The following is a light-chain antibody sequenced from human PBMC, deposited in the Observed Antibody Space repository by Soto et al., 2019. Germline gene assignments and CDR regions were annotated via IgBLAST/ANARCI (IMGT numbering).Light chain of an antibody. V-gene: IGLV2-14*03. CDR1: SSDVGGYNY. CDR2: DVS. J-gene: IGLJ1*01. CDR3: SSYTSSSTPYV. Sequence: QSALTQPASVSGSPGQSITISCTGTSSDVGGYNYVSWYQHHPGKAPKLMIYDVSNRPSGVSNRFSGSKSGSTASLTISGLQAEDEADYFCSSYTSSSTPYVFGTGTKLTV.